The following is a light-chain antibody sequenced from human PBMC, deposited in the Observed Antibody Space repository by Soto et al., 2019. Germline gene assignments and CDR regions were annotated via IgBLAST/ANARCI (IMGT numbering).Light chain of an antibody. V-gene: IGKV1-39*01. CDR1: QSISNS. J-gene: IGKJ1*01. CDR3: EQSYSSPTWT. CDR2: DAF. Sequence: DVQMTQSPSSLSASVGDRVSIACRATQSISNSLNWYKQNPWKAPELLIHDAFFLQDGVPARFSVRGSGSDFNLTLSIMRAEDLEPDYCEQSYSSPTWTFGPGT.